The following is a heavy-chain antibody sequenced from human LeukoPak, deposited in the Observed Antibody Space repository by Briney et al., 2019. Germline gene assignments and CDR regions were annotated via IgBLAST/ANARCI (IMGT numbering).Heavy chain of an antibody. Sequence: GGSLRLSCAASGFTFINAWMSWVRQAPGKGLGWVGRIKSKTDGGTTDYAAPVKGRFTISRDDSENTLYLQMNSLKTEDTAVYYCTSGIRGPTDYWGQGTLVTVSS. CDR3: TSGIRGPTDY. J-gene: IGHJ4*02. D-gene: IGHD2-21*01. CDR2: IKSKTDGGTT. V-gene: IGHV3-15*01. CDR1: GFTFINAW.